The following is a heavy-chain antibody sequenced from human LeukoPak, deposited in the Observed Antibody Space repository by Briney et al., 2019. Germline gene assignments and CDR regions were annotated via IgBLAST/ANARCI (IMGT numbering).Heavy chain of an antibody. CDR3: AAVGEWLSNAFNT. J-gene: IGHJ3*02. V-gene: IGHV3-15*01. Sequence: GGSLRLSCAASGFTFSIAWMSWVRQAPGKGLEWVGRIKSRGDGETRDYAAPVKDRFIISRDNSKNTLYLQMNSLRTEDTAIYYCAAVGEWLSNAFNTWGQGTLVTVSA. CDR2: IKSRGDGETR. D-gene: IGHD3-3*01. CDR1: GFTFSIAW.